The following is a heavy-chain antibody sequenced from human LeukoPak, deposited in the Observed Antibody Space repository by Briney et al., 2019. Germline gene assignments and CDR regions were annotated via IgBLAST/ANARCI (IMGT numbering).Heavy chain of an antibody. D-gene: IGHD4-17*01. CDR1: GFPFTNAW. Sequence: PGGSLRLSCAASGFPFTNAWMSWVRQAPGKGLEWVGRIKSETGGGTTDYPAPVKGRFSISRDDSKNTLYLQMNSLKTEDTAVYYCTTVTWTTVIEYWGQGTLVTASS. CDR3: TTVTWTTVIEY. J-gene: IGHJ4*02. CDR2: IKSETGGGTT. V-gene: IGHV3-15*01.